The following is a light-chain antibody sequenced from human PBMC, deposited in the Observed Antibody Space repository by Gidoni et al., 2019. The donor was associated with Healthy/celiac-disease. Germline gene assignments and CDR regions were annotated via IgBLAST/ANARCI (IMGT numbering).Light chain of an antibody. J-gene: IGLJ3*02. V-gene: IGLV2-14*03. Sequence: QPALTQPASVSGSPGQSITISCTGTSSDVGGYNYVSWYQQPPGKAPKLMIYDVSNRPSGVSNRFSGSKSSNTASLTISGLQAEDEADYYCSSYTSSSTLVFGGGTKLTVL. CDR3: SSYTSSSTLV. CDR2: DVS. CDR1: SSDVGGYNY.